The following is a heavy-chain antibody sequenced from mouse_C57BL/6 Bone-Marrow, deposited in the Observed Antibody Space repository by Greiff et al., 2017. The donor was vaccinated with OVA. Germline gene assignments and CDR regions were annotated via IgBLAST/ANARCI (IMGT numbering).Heavy chain of an antibody. CDR1: GFTFSSYA. J-gene: IGHJ3*01. D-gene: IGHD1-1*01. V-gene: IGHV5-4*03. Sequence: DVMLVESGGGLVKPGGSLKLSCAASGFTFSSYAMSWVRQTPEKRLEWVATISDGGSYTYYPDNVKGRFTISRDNAKNNLYLQMSHLKSEDTAMYYCARYGAVVAEDWFAYWGQGTLVTVSA. CDR2: ISDGGSYT. CDR3: ARYGAVVAEDWFAY.